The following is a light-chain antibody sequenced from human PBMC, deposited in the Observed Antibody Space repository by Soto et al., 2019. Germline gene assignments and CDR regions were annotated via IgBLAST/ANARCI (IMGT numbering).Light chain of an antibody. Sequence: DIVLTQSPGTLSLSPGERATLSCRASQSVSSSYLAWYQQKPGQAPRLLIYGASSSATGIPDRFSGSGSGTDFTLTISRLEPEDFAVYYCQQYGSSPETVGQGTKVDSK. CDR2: GAS. CDR3: QQYGSSPET. J-gene: IGKJ1*01. CDR1: QSVSSSY. V-gene: IGKV3-20*01.